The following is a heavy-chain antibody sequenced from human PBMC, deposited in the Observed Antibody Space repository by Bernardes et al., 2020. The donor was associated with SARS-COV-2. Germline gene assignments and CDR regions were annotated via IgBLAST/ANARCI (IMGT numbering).Heavy chain of an antibody. CDR3: VVCYDSSGYPINWLDP. Sequence: ASVKVSCRVSGYTLTELSVHWVRQAPGKGLEWMGGVVREDGETIYAQRFQGRVSMTEDTSIDTAYMELSSLKSEDTAVYYCVVCYDSSGYPINWLDPWGRGTLVTVSS. V-gene: IGHV1-24*01. J-gene: IGHJ5*02. D-gene: IGHD3-22*01. CDR2: VVREDGET. CDR1: GYTLTELS.